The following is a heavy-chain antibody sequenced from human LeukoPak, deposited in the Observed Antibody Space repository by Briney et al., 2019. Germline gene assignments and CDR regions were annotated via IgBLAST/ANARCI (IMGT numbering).Heavy chain of an antibody. Sequence: GGSLRLSCAASGFTFSDYYMSWIRQAPGKGLEWVSYISSSGSTIYYADSGKGRFTISRDNAKNSLYLQMNSLRAEDTAVYYCARSSLDSSGWYRPRTPNWFDPWGQGTLVTVSS. V-gene: IGHV3-11*01. D-gene: IGHD6-19*01. J-gene: IGHJ5*02. CDR3: ARSSLDSSGWYRPRTPNWFDP. CDR1: GFTFSDYY. CDR2: ISSSGSTI.